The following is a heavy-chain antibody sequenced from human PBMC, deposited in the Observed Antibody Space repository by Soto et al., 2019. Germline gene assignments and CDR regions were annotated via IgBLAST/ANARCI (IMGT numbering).Heavy chain of an antibody. J-gene: IGHJ5*02. CDR2: ITHSGDS. CDR1: GASVTRHSYS. CDR3: VTDKGRNWFDP. Sequence: QLQLQESDSGLVKPSQTLSLSCTVSGASVTRHSYSWNWFQQPPGRGLEWIGYITHSGDSYYHPSLNGRVSFSLDTSKNQFSLNLTSLTAADTAMYYCVTDKGRNWFDPWGQGTLVIVSS. V-gene: IGHV4-30-2*01.